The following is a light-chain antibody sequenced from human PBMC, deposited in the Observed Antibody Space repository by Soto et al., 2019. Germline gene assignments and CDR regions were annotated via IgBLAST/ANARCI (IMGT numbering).Light chain of an antibody. CDR3: QIYSGH. J-gene: IGKJ4*01. Sequence: DIQMTQSPSTLSASVGDRVTITCRASQSISHWLAWYQQKPGKAPQVLIPEATSLASAVPSRFSGSGSGTEFTLTISSLQPDDFATYSRQIYSGHFGGGTKV. V-gene: IGKV1-5*01. CDR2: EAT. CDR1: QSISHW.